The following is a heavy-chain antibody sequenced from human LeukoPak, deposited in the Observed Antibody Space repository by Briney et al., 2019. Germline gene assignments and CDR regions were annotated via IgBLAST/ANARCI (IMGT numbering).Heavy chain of an antibody. V-gene: IGHV1-2*02. Sequence: ASVKDSCKSSGFTFTDEYIHWVRQAPGQGLEWMGWINPYSGAINYAQKFQGRVTLTRDTSISTAYMELSRLTSGDTAVYYCARDPTSQLLLDYWCHETPVTVSS. CDR1: GFTFTDEY. D-gene: IGHD2-2*01. CDR2: INPYSGAI. J-gene: IGHJ4*01. CDR3: ARDPTSQLLLDY.